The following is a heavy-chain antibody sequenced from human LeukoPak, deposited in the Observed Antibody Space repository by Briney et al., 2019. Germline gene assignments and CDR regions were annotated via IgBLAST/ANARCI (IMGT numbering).Heavy chain of an antibody. V-gene: IGHV3-21*01. J-gene: IGHJ4*02. CDR3: ARDPRIYCTNGICRDDYFDN. CDR2: ISSTSIYK. D-gene: IGHD2-8*01. CDR1: GFTFSSHA. Sequence: GGSLRLSCAASGFTFSSHAMNWVRQAPGKGLEWVSSISSTSIYKYYADSVKGRFTISRDNAKDSLFLQMNSLRAEDTAIYYCARDPRIYCTNGICRDDYFDNWGQGTLVTVSS.